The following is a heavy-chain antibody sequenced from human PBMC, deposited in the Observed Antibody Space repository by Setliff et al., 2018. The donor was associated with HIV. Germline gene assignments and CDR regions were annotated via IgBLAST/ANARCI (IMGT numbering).Heavy chain of an antibody. V-gene: IGHV4-38-2*01. Sequence: PSETLSLTCAVSGYSITSVYYWGWIRQPPGKGLEWIGSIYHNGSTYYNPSLKSRVSILVDISKNQFSLKPSSVTAADTAVYYCARLHIRFRSQDWAAVDVWGQGTTVTVSS. J-gene: IGHJ6*02. CDR2: IYHNGST. D-gene: IGHD3-3*01. CDR1: GYSITSVYY. CDR3: ARLHIRFRSQDWAAVDV.